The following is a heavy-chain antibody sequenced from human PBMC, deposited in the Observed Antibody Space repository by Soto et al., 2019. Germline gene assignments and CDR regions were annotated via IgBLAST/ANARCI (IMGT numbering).Heavy chain of an antibody. CDR2: IGTAGDT. CDR1: GFAFSSSD. D-gene: IGHD2-8*01. Sequence: GGSLRLSCAASGFAFSSSDLHWVRQVSGKGLEWVSAIGTAGDTHYPVSVKGRFIASRDNGKNSFYLQMNNLRDEDTAVYYCARAPFCSNGPCYINNAMDVWGQGTTVTVSS. CDR3: ARAPFCSNGPCYINNAMDV. V-gene: IGHV3-13*01. J-gene: IGHJ6*02.